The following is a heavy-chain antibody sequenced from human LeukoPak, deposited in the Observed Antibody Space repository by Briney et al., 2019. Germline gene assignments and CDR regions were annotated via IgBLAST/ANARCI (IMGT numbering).Heavy chain of an antibody. Sequence: PSETLSLTCAVYGGSFSGYYWSWIRQPPGKGLEWIGEINHSGSTNYNPSLKSRVTISVDTSKNQFSLKLSSVTAADTAVYYCARARYSPYYYYYMDVWGKGTTVTVSS. CDR2: INHSGST. J-gene: IGHJ6*03. CDR1: GGSFSGYY. CDR3: ARARYSPYYYYYMDV. D-gene: IGHD6-13*01. V-gene: IGHV4-34*01.